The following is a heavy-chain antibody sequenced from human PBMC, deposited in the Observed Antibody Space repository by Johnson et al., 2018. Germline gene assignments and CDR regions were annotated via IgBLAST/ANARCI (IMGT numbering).Heavy chain of an antibody. D-gene: IGHD5-18*01. CDR1: GFTFSSYG. CDR3: AGAWGWGIQLNYYYYGMDG. Sequence: QVQLVESGGGVVQPGRSLRLSCAASGFTFSSYGMHWVRQAPGKGLEWVAVIWYDGSNNYYADSVKGRFTISRDNSKNTLSLQMNSLRGEDTAVYYCAGAWGWGIQLNYYYYGMDGWGQGTTVTVSS. CDR2: IWYDGSNN. V-gene: IGHV3-33*01. J-gene: IGHJ6*02.